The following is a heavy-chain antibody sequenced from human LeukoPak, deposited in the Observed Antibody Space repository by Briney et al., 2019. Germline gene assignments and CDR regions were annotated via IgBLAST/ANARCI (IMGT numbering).Heavy chain of an antibody. D-gene: IGHD4-11*01. V-gene: IGHV3-23*01. CDR1: GFTFSSYA. Sequence: GGSLRLSCAASGFTFSSYAMSWVRQAPGKWLEWVSAISGSGGSTYYADSVKGRFTISRDNSKNTLYLQMNSLRAEDTDVYCCVKVRLQWDALDLWGKGKMVTVSS. CDR3: VKVRLQWDALDL. J-gene: IGHJ3*01. CDR2: ISGSGGST.